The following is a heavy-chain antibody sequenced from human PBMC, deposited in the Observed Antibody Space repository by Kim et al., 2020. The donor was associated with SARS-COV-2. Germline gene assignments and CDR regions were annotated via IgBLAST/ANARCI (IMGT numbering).Heavy chain of an antibody. V-gene: IGHV4-30-2*01. CDR3: ARVGVGATTPFDY. CDR2: IYHSGST. CDR1: GGSISSGGYS. Sequence: SETLSLTCAVSGGSISSGGYSWSWIRQPPGKGLEWIGYIYHSGSTYYNPSLKSRVTISVDRSKNQFSLKLSSVTAADTAVYYCARVGVGATTPFDYWGQGTLVTVSS. J-gene: IGHJ4*02. D-gene: IGHD1-26*01.